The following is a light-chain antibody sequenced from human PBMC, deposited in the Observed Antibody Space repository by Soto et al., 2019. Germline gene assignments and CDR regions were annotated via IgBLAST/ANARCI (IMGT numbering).Light chain of an antibody. Sequence: DIQMTQSPSTLSTSVGDRVSITCRASQSISNYLAWYQQKPGKAPKVVIYDASSLESGVPSRFSGTGSGTEFTLTISTLQPDDFATYYCQQYNTFTTLGQGTKLDIK. CDR2: DAS. V-gene: IGKV1-5*01. CDR3: QQYNTFTT. J-gene: IGKJ2*01. CDR1: QSISNY.